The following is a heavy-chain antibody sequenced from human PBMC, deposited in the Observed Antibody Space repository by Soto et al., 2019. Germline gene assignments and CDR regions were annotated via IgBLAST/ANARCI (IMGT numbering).Heavy chain of an antibody. CDR3: ARDQYDILTGPNY. D-gene: IGHD3-9*01. CDR1: GFTFSGYA. V-gene: IGHV3-30-3*01. Sequence: QVQLVESGGGVVQPGRSLRLSCAASGFTFSGYAMYWVRQAPGKGLEWVAVISYDGSNKYYADSVKGRFTISRDNSKNTLYLQMNGLRPEDAAVYYCARDQYDILTGPNYWGQGTLVTVSS. J-gene: IGHJ4*02. CDR2: ISYDGSNK.